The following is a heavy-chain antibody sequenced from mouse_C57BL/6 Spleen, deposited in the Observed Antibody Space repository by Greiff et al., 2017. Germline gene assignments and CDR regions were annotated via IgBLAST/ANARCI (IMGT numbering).Heavy chain of an antibody. CDR2: IDPSDSYT. J-gene: IGHJ4*01. D-gene: IGHD2-4*01. CDR1: GYTFTSYW. Sequence: QVQLQQPGAELVMPGASVKLSCKASGYTFTSYWMHWVKQRPGQGLEWIGEIDPSDSYTNYNQKFKGKSTLTVDKSSSTAYMQLSSLTSEDSAVYYCARRGGYDYDGAMDYWGQGTSVTVSS. CDR3: ARRGGYDYDGAMDY. V-gene: IGHV1-69*01.